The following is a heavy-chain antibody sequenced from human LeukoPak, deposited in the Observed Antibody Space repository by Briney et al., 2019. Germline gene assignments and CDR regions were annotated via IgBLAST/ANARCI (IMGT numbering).Heavy chain of an antibody. J-gene: IGHJ5*02. CDR2: SIPIFGTA. V-gene: IGHV1-69*01. D-gene: IGHD2-2*01. CDR3: TGRHCSSTSCQGWFEP. CDR1: GGTFISYP. Sequence: SVNVSCKASGGTFISYPSSGVRQAPGQGREWMGGSIPIFGTANYAQKFQGRVTITADESTSTAYMELSSLRSEDTAVYYCTGRHCSSTSCQGWFEPWGQGTLVTVSS.